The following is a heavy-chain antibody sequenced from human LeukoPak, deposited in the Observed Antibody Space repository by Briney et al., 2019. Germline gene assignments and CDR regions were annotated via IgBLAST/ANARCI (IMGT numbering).Heavy chain of an antibody. CDR1: GGSISSYY. CDR2: IYYSGST. V-gene: IGHV4-59*01. CDR3: ARSLLTPDAFDI. Sequence: SETLSLTCTVSGGSISSYYWSWIRQPPGKGLEWIGYIYYSGSTNYNPSLKSRVTISVDTSKNQFSLKLSSVTAADTAVYYCARSLLTPDAFDIWSQGTMVTVSS. J-gene: IGHJ3*02.